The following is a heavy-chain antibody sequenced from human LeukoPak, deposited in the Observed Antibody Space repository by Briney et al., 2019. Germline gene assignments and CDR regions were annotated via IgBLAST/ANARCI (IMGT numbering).Heavy chain of an antibody. CDR2: ISGSGGST. CDR3: AKDLQVYDILTGYSSSDSGAH. Sequence: GGSLRLSCAASGFTFSSYAMSWVRQAPGKGLEWVSAISGSGGSTYYADSVKGRFAISRDNSKNTLYLQMNSLRAEDTAVYCCAKDLQVYDILTGYSSSDSGAHWGQGTLVTVSS. CDR1: GFTFSSYA. J-gene: IGHJ4*02. V-gene: IGHV3-23*01. D-gene: IGHD3-9*01.